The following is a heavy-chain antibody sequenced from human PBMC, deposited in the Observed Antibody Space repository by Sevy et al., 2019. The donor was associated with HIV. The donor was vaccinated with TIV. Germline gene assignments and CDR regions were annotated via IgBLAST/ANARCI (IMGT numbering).Heavy chain of an antibody. CDR3: ARGSRAITMVRGIMGY. D-gene: IGHD3-10*01. CDR2: INPNNGGT. V-gene: IGHV1-2*02. Sequence: ASVKVSCKASGYTFTGYYIQWVRQAPGQGLEWMGWINPNNGGTNYAQNFQDRVTMTRDTSITTVYMTLDTLIFDDTAVYYCARGSRAITMVRGIMGYWGQGTLVTVSS. J-gene: IGHJ4*02. CDR1: GYTFTGYY.